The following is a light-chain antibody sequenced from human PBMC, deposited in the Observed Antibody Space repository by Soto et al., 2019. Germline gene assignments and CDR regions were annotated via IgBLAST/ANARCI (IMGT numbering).Light chain of an antibody. CDR3: QQRSSWPLT. Sequence: EIVLTQAPATLSLSPGERATLSCRASQSLSKSLVWYQQKPGQAPRLLIDGASNRATGIPARFSGSGSGTDFTLIISSLEPEDFAVYFCQQRSSWPLTFGGGTKVDI. CDR1: QSLSKS. V-gene: IGKV3-11*01. J-gene: IGKJ4*02. CDR2: GAS.